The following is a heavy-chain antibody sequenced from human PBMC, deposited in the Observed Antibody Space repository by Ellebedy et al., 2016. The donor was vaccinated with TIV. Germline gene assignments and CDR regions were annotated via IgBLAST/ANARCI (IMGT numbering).Heavy chain of an antibody. CDR1: GGSFSGYY. D-gene: IGHD3-10*01. V-gene: IGHV4-34*01. CDR3: ARSSYGSGGKPYYSDY. CDR2: INHSGST. Sequence: SETLSLXCAVYGGSFSGYYWSWIRQPPGKGLEWIGEINHSGSTNYNPSLKSRVTISVDTSKNQFSLRLNSVTAADTAVYYCARSSYGSGGKPYYSDYWGQGTLVTVSS. J-gene: IGHJ4*02.